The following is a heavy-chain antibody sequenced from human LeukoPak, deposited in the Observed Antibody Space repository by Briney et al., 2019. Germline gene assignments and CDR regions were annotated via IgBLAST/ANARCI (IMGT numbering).Heavy chain of an antibody. Sequence: GDSVKVSCKASGYTFTGYYMHWVRQAPGQGLEWMGWINPNSGGTNYAQKFQGRVTMTRDTSISTAYMELSRLRSDDTAVYYCARLGIAARPGYYYYGMDVWGQGTTVTVSS. CDR3: ARLGIAARPGYYYYGMDV. V-gene: IGHV1-2*02. CDR1: GYTFTGYY. CDR2: INPNSGGT. J-gene: IGHJ6*02. D-gene: IGHD6-6*01.